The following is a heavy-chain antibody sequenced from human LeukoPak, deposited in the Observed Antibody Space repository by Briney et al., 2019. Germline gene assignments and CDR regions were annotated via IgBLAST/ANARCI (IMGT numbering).Heavy chain of an antibody. V-gene: IGHV1-2*02. J-gene: IGHJ4*02. Sequence: ASVKVSCKASGYTFTGYYMHWVRQAPGQGLEWMGWINPNSGGTDYAQKFQGRVTMTRDTSISTAYMELSRLRSDDTAVYYCARIHYDYVWGSYRYTGDIDYWGQGTLVTVSS. CDR3: ARIHYDYVWGSYRYTGDIDY. CDR1: GYTFTGYY. CDR2: INPNSGGT. D-gene: IGHD3-16*02.